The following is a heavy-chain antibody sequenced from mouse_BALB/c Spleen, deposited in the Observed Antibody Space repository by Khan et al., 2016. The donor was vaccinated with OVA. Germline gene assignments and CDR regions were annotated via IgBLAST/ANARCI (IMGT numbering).Heavy chain of an antibody. CDR2: INPGSGDI. CDR1: GYTFTDYY. D-gene: IGHD1-2*01. V-gene: IGHV1-77*01. Sequence: QAQLQQSGAELARPGASVKLSCKASGYTFTDYYINWVKQRTGQGLEWIGEINPGSGDIYYNEKFKGKATLTADKSSSTAYMQLISLTSEDSAVYFCARRNYFGYTFAYWGQGTLVTISA. J-gene: IGHJ3*01. CDR3: ARRNYFGYTFAY.